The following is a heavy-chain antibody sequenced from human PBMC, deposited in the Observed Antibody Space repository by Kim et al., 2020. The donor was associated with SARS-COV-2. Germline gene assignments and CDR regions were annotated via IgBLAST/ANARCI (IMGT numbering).Heavy chain of an antibody. J-gene: IGHJ4*02. CDR1: GFTFSSYG. V-gene: IGHV3-33*01. D-gene: IGHD1-26*01. Sequence: GGSLRLSCAASGFTFSSYGMHWVRQAPGKGLEWVAVIWYDGSNKYYADSVKGRFTISRDNSKNTLYLQMNSLRAEDTAVYYCARDFGLGATTLNYFDYWGQGTLVTVSS. CDR3: ARDFGLGATTLNYFDY. CDR2: IWYDGSNK.